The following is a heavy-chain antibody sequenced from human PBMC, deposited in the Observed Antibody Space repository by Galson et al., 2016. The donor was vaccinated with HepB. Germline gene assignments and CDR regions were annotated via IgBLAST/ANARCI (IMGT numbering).Heavy chain of an antibody. CDR3: AQIQTDWGRTTWPEYFQH. J-gene: IGHJ1*01. D-gene: IGHD1-14*01. CDR1: GFSLSTSGVC. V-gene: IGHV2-70*01. CDR2: IDWDDDK. Sequence: PALVKPTQTLTLTCTFSGFSLSTSGVCVSWIRQPPGKALEWLALIDWDDDKYYSTSLKTRLTISKDTSKNQVVLTMTEMDPVDTATYYCAQIQTDWGRTTWPEYFQHWGQGTLVTVSS.